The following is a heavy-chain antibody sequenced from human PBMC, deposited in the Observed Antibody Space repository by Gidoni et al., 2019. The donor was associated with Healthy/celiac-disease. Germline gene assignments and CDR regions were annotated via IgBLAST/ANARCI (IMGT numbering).Heavy chain of an antibody. J-gene: IGHJ4*02. CDR2: IIPSLGIA. V-gene: IGHV1-69*04. Sequence: QVQLVQSGAEVKKPGSSVKVSCKASGVTFSSYAISWVRQAPGQGLEWMGRIIPSLGIANYAQKFQGRVTITADNSTSTAYMELSSLRSEDTAVYYCARDPDYYDSSGYSSHFDYWGQGTLVTVSS. D-gene: IGHD3-22*01. CDR1: GVTFSSYA. CDR3: ARDPDYYDSSGYSSHFDY.